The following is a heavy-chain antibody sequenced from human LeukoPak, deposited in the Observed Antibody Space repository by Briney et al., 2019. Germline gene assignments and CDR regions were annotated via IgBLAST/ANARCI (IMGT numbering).Heavy chain of an antibody. CDR3: APAWESVDY. J-gene: IGHJ4*02. CDR2: IYYSGST. D-gene: IGHD1-26*01. Sequence: SETLSLTCTVSGGSISSSSYYWGWIRQPPGKGLEWIVSIYYSGSTYYNPSVKSRVAISVDTSKNQFSLKLSSVTAADTAVYYCAPAWESVDYWGQGTLVTVSS. CDR1: GGSISSSSYY. V-gene: IGHV4-39*01.